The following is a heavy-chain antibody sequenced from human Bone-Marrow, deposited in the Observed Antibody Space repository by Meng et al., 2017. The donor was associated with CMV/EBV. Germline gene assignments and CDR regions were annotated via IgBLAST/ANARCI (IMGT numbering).Heavy chain of an antibody. CDR1: GFNFGNHW. CDR3: ARDPDLDNSGNSWATFDY. Sequence: GGSLRLSCAASGFNFGNHWMSWVRQAPERGLEWVAAIRPDGGEQYYADSVQGRFNISRDNTKKSLSLQLNSLRAEDTAVYYCARDPDLDNSGNSWATFDYWGQGALVTFYS. D-gene: IGHD3-22*01. CDR2: IRPDGGEQ. J-gene: IGHJ4*02. V-gene: IGHV3-7*01.